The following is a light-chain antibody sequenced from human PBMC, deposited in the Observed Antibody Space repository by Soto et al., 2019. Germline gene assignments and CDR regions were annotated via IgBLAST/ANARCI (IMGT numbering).Light chain of an antibody. CDR3: QQYYSTPLT. CDR2: WAS. V-gene: IGKV4-1*01. CDR1: QSVLYSSNNKNY. J-gene: IGKJ4*01. Sequence: EIVMTQSPGSLAVSLGERATINCKSSQSVLYSSNNKNYLAWYQQKPGQPPKLLIYWASTRESGVPDRFSGSGSGTDSTLTISSLQAEDVAVYYCQQYYSTPLTFGGGTKVDIK.